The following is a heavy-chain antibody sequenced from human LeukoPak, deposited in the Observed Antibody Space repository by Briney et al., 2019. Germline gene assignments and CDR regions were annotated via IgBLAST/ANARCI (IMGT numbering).Heavy chain of an antibody. V-gene: IGHV3-9*01. CDR1: GFTFDDYA. J-gene: IGHJ4*02. CDR2: ISWNSGSI. Sequence: PGGSLRLSCAASGFTFDDYAMHWVRQAPGKGLERVSGISWNSGSIGYADSVKGRFTISRDNAKNSLYLQMNSLRAEDTALYYCAKDRVLRYFDWSFDYWGQGTLVTVSS. D-gene: IGHD3-9*01. CDR3: AKDRVLRYFDWSFDY.